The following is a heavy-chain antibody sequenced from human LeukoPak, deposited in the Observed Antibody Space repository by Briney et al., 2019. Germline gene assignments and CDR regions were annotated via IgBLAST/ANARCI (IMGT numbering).Heavy chain of an antibody. CDR2: INGDGTDK. CDR3: ARDRDGKDF. CDR1: GFSFSNYW. D-gene: IGHD4-23*01. V-gene: IGHV3-7*01. J-gene: IGHJ4*01. Sequence: GESLRLSCAASGFSFSNYWMSWVRQAPGQGLEWVANINGDGTDKYYADAVKGRFTISRDNTKNSMSLQMNSLRAEDTAVYYCARDRDGKDFWGQGTLVTVS.